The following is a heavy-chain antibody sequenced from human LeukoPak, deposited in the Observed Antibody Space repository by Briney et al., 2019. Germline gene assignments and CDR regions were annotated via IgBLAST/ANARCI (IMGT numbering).Heavy chain of an antibody. Sequence: SGTLSLTCTVSGGSISSYYWSWIRQPPGKGLEWIGYIYYSGSTNYNPSLKSRVTISVDTSKNQFSLKLSSVTAADTAVYYCARLVVVPAATGSYYFDYWGQGTLVTVSS. J-gene: IGHJ4*02. CDR3: ARLVVVPAATGSYYFDY. CDR1: GGSISSYY. D-gene: IGHD2-2*01. V-gene: IGHV4-59*08. CDR2: IYYSGST.